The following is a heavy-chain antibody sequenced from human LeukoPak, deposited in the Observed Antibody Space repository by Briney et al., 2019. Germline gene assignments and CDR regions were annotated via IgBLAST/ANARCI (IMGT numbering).Heavy chain of an antibody. CDR1: GGTFSSYA. Sequence: SVKVSCKASGGTFSSYAISWVRQAPGQGLEWMGRIIPILGIANYAQKIQGRATITADKSTSTAYMELSSLRSEDTAVYYCTRDLTGDYAAFDIWGQGTMVTVPS. D-gene: IGHD7-27*01. CDR3: TRDLTGDYAAFDI. V-gene: IGHV1-69*04. CDR2: IIPILGIA. J-gene: IGHJ3*02.